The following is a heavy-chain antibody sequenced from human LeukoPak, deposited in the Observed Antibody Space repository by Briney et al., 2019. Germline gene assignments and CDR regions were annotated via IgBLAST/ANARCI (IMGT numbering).Heavy chain of an antibody. CDR1: GGSFSGYY. D-gene: IGHD6-19*01. J-gene: IGHJ4*02. CDR2: INHSGST. CDR3: AVGIAVAGTIDY. Sequence: SETLSLTCAVYGGSFSGYYWNWIRQPPGKGLEWIGEINHSGSTNYNPSLKSRVTISLDRSKNQFSLKLSSVTAADTAVYYCAVGIAVAGTIDYWGQGTLVTVSS. V-gene: IGHV4-34*01.